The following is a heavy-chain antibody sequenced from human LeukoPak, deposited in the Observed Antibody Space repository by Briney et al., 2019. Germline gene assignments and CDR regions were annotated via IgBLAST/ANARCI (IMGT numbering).Heavy chain of an antibody. J-gene: IGHJ4*02. V-gene: IGHV3-30-3*01. Sequence: PGRSLRLSCAASGFTFSSYAMHWVRQAPGKGLEWVAVISYDGSNKYYADSVKGRFTISRDNSKNTLYLQMNSLRAEDTAVYYCASARDYWGQGTLVTVSS. CDR3: ASARDY. CDR1: GFTFSSYA. CDR2: ISYDGSNK.